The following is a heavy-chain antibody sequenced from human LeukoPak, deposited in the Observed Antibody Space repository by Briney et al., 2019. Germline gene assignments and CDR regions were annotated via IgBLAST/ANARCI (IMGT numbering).Heavy chain of an antibody. D-gene: IGHD6-13*01. J-gene: IGHJ4*02. V-gene: IGHV1-69*06. CDR2: IIPLFGTA. CDR1: GGTFSSYA. Sequence: GASVKVSCKASGGTFSSYAISWVRQAPGQGLEWMGGIIPLFGTANYAQKFQDRVTITADTSTSTAYTELSSLRSEDTAVYYCARDRIGSTWRSVFDYWGQGTLVTVSS. CDR3: ARDRIGSTWRSVFDY.